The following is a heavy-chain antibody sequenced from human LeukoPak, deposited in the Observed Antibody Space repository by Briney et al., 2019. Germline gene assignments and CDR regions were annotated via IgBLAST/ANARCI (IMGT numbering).Heavy chain of an antibody. J-gene: IGHJ4*02. CDR3: ARVLTYGSRTYYFDY. D-gene: IGHD3-10*01. V-gene: IGHV4-59*01. CDR1: GGSISGYY. CDR2: IYYSGST. Sequence: SETLSLTCTVSGGSISGYYWSWIRQPPGKGLEWIGYIYYSGSTNYNPSLKSRVTISLDTSKNQFSLKLSSVTAADTAVYYCARVLTYGSRTYYFDYWGQGTLVTASS.